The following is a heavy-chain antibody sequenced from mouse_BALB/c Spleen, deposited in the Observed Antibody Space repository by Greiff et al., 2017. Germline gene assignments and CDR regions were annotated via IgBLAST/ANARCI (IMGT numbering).Heavy chain of an antibody. CDR1: GFTFSDYY. J-gene: IGHJ3*01. CDR3: ARGGITTATAWFAY. Sequence: VQLKESGGGLVKPGGSLKLSCAASGFTFSDYYMYWVRQTPEKRLEWVATISDGGSYTYYPDSVKGRFTISRDNAKNNLYLQMSSLKSEDTAMYYCARGGITTATAWFAYWGQGTLVTVSA. D-gene: IGHD1-2*01. CDR2: ISDGGSYT. V-gene: IGHV5-4*02.